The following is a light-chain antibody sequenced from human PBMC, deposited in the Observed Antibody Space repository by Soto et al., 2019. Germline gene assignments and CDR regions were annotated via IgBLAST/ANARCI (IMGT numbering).Light chain of an antibody. Sequence: QSVLTQPPSVSGAPGQRVTISCSGSTSNIGNNAVNWYQQLPGKAPRALIYYDDLLPTGVSKRFSGSKSGTSVSLAISGLQSDDEADYYCASWDDTLSGVVSGGGTKVTVL. CDR1: TSNIGNNA. CDR3: ASWDDTLSGVV. V-gene: IGLV1-36*01. J-gene: IGLJ3*02. CDR2: YDD.